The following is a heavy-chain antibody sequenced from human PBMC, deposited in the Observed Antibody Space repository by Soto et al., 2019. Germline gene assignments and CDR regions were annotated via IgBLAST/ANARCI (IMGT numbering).Heavy chain of an antibody. V-gene: IGHV3-30-3*01. D-gene: IGHD6-13*01. CDR3: ARDQKGGIAAAHSARRGGGLTRFDY. CDR1: GFTFSSYA. CDR2: ISYDGSNK. J-gene: IGHJ4*02. Sequence: GGSLRLSCAASGFTFSSYAMHWVRQAPGKGLEWVAVISYDGSNKYYADSVKGRFTISRDNSKNTLYLQMNSLRAEDTAVYYCARDQKGGIAAAHSARRGGGLTRFDYWGQGTLVTVSS.